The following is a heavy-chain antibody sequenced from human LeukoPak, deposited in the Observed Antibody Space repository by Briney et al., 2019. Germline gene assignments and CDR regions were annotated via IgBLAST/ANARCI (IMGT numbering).Heavy chain of an antibody. Sequence: SETLSLACTVSGGSISSYYWSWIRQPAGKGLEWIGRIYTSGSTNYNPSLKSRVTMSVDTSKNQFSLKLSSVTAADTAVYYCARGKSGYSYGTNYYYYYYYMDVWGKGTTVTVSS. CDR3: ARGKSGYSYGTNYYYYYYYMDV. V-gene: IGHV4-4*07. J-gene: IGHJ6*03. D-gene: IGHD5-18*01. CDR1: GGSISSYY. CDR2: IYTSGST.